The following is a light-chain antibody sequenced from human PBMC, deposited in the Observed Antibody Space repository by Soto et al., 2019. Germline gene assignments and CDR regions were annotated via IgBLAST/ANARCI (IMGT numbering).Light chain of an antibody. J-gene: IGLJ1*01. CDR2: DVS. CDR3: CAYAGSYSYV. V-gene: IGLV2-11*01. Sequence: QSALTQPRSVSGSPRQSVTISCTGTSSDVGGYNYVSWYQQNPGKAPKGMIYDVSKRPSGVPDRFSGSKSGNTASLTISGLQAEDEADYYCCAYAGSYSYVFGTGTKLTVL. CDR1: SSDVGGYNY.